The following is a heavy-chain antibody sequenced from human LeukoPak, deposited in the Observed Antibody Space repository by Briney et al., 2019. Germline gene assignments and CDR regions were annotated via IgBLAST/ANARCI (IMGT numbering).Heavy chain of an antibody. CDR3: VRESGGYYGGAFDY. J-gene: IGHJ4*02. V-gene: IGHV1-2*02. D-gene: IGHD3-22*01. CDR2: INPDSGGT. Sequence: ASVKVSCKASGYTFSGHYMHWVRQAPGRGLEWMGWINPDSGGTNYAQKFQGRVTMTRDTSISTAYMELSRLRSDDTAVYYCVRESGGYYGGAFDYWGQGTLVTVSS. CDR1: GYTFSGHY.